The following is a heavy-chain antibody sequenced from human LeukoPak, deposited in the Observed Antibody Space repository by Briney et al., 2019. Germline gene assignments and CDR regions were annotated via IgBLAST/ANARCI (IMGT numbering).Heavy chain of an antibody. CDR2: MNPNSGNT. D-gene: IGHD5-18*01. Sequence: ASVKVSCKASGYTFTGYYMHWVRQAPGQGLEWMGWMNPNSGNTGYAQKFRGRVTITRNTSISTAYMELSSLRSEDTAVYYCARGRTGSPRRGLWLRPGHDYYYMDVWGKGTTVTVSS. J-gene: IGHJ6*03. CDR1: GYTFTGYY. CDR3: ARGRTGSPRRGLWLRPGHDYYYMDV. V-gene: IGHV1-8*03.